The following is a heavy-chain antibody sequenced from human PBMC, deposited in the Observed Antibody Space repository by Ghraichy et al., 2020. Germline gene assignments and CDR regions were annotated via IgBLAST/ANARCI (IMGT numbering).Heavy chain of an antibody. CDR3: ARGQGRPDY. D-gene: IGHD1-26*01. CDR2: IKQDGSEK. CDR1: GFTLNNYW. Sequence: VGSLRLSCSASGFTLNNYWMCWVRQAPGKGLEWVANIKQDGSEKYYVDSVKGRFTISRDNAKNSLYLQMSSLRAEDTAVYYCARGQGRPDYWGQGTLVTVSS. J-gene: IGHJ4*02. V-gene: IGHV3-7*01.